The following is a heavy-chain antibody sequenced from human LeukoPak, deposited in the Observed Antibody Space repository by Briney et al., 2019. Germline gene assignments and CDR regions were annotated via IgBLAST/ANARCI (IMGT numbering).Heavy chain of an antibody. J-gene: IGHJ3*02. CDR3: ARYMVRGVIYPLNDAFDI. V-gene: IGHV4-38-2*01. Sequence: SETLSLTCAVSGYSISSGYYWGWIRQPPGKGLGWIGSIYHSGSTYYNPILKSRVTISVDTSKNQFSLKLSSVTAADTAVYYCARYMVRGVIYPLNDAFDIWGQGTMVTVSS. CDR1: GYSISSGYY. CDR2: IYHSGST. D-gene: IGHD3-10*01.